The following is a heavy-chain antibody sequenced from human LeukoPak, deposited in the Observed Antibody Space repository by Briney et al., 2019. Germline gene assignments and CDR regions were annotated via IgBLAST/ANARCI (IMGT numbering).Heavy chain of an antibody. J-gene: IGHJ4*02. CDR2: INPNNGGT. V-gene: IGHV1-2*02. CDR1: GYTFTDNY. Sequence: GASVEVSCKASGYTFTDNYIHWVRQAPGQGLEWMGWINPNNGGTSYAQKFQGRVTMTRDTSISTAYMELSSLTSDDTAVYYCARSLRSDGGYWGQGTLVTVSS. CDR3: ARSLRSDGGY.